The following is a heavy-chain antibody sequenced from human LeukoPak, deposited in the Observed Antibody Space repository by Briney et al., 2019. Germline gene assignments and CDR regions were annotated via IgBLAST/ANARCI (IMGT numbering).Heavy chain of an antibody. V-gene: IGHV5-51*01. Sequence: GESLKISCKGAGYTFTSYWIGWVRQMPGKGLEWMGIIYPDDSDTRYSPSLQGQVSISADKSISTAYLQWSSLKAWDTAMYYCARTGTTPYDAFDIWGQGTLVTVSS. D-gene: IGHD4-17*01. CDR2: IYPDDSDT. J-gene: IGHJ3*02. CDR1: GYTFTSYW. CDR3: ARTGTTPYDAFDI.